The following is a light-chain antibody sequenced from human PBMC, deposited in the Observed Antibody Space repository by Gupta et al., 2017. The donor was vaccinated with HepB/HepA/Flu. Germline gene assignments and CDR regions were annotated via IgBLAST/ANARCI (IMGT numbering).Light chain of an antibody. CDR1: SSYVGSYNL. Sequence: QSALTQPASVSGSPGQSITISCTGTSSYVGSYNLVPWYQQHPCKAPKLMIYEVSKRPSGVSNRFSGSKSGNTASLTISGLQAEDEADYYCCSYAGSSTLVFGGGTKLTVL. J-gene: IGLJ2*01. V-gene: IGLV2-23*02. CDR3: CSYAGSSTLV. CDR2: EVS.